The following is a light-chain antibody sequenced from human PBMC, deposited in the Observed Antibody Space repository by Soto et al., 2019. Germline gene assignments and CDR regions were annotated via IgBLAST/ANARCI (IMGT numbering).Light chain of an antibody. Sequence: QPVLTQPPSVSGAPVQRVTISCTGSSSNIGAGYDVHWYQQLPGTAPKLLIYGNSNRPSGVPDRFSGSKSGTSASLAITGLQAEDEADYYCQSYDSSLSGSVFGGGTKVTVL. J-gene: IGLJ3*02. CDR2: GNS. V-gene: IGLV1-40*01. CDR1: SSNIGAGYD. CDR3: QSYDSSLSGSV.